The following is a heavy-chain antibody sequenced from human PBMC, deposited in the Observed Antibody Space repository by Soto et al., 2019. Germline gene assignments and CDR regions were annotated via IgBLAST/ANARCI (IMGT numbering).Heavy chain of an antibody. CDR1: GGSVSSGSQY. J-gene: IGHJ4*02. V-gene: IGHV4-61*01. CDR2: IYDSERT. Sequence: QVQLQESGPGLVKPSETLSLTCTVSGGSVSSGSQYWSWIRQPPGKGLEWIGNIYDSERTNYNPSLMRRVTISEDTGKNQFSLKLSSATAADTAVYYCASRTVFRPLDFWGRGTLVTVSS. CDR3: ASRTVFRPLDF.